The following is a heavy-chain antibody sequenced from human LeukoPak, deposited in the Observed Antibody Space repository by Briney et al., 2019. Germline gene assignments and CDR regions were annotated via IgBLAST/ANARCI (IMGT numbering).Heavy chain of an antibody. Sequence: SETLSVTCTVSGGSIGTYYWTWIRQPPGKGLEWIAYIDYSGSTKYNPPLKSRVTTSVDTAKKQFSLKLCSVTAADTAVYYCARGRRYTSVHDAFDIWGQGTMVTVSS. D-gene: IGHD5-18*01. V-gene: IGHV4-59*01. CDR1: GGSIGTYY. CDR2: IDYSGST. J-gene: IGHJ3*02. CDR3: ARGRRYTSVHDAFDI.